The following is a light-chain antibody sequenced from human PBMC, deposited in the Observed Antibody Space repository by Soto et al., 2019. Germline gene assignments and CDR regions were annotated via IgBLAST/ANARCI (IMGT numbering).Light chain of an antibody. Sequence: QSALTQPASVSGSPGQSITISCTGTSSDVGGYNYVSWYQQLPGKAPKLMIYDVSNRPSGVSDRFSGSKSGNTASLTISGLHAEDEAEYYCSSYTSSSTRVFGTGTKLTVL. J-gene: IGLJ1*01. CDR1: SSDVGGYNY. CDR3: SSYTSSSTRV. CDR2: DVS. V-gene: IGLV2-14*01.